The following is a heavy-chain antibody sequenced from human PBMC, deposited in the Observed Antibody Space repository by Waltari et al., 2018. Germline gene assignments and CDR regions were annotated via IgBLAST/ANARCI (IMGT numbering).Heavy chain of an antibody. V-gene: IGHV3-48*04. CDR1: GFPFSHYN. CDR2: ISTSSGTI. D-gene: IGHD3-10*01. Sequence: EVQLVESGGDLVQPGGSLRLSCAASGFPFSHYNMIWVRQAPGKGLQWVSYISTSSGTIYYADSVKGRFTISRDNAKNSLYLQMNSLRAEDTAVYYCAGTITIPAFDIWGQGTMVTVSS. J-gene: IGHJ3*02. CDR3: AGTITIPAFDI.